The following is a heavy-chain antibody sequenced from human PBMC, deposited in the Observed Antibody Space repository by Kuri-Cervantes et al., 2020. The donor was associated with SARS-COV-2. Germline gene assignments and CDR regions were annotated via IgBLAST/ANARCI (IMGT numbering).Heavy chain of an antibody. J-gene: IGHJ6*03. CDR2: IYYSGST. D-gene: IGHD3-9*01. CDR3: ARLGYDILTGYYCYYYYMDV. CDR1: GGSISSYY. Sequence: SETLSLTCTVSGGSISSYYWSWIRQPPGKGLEWIGYIYYSGSTNYNPSLKSRVTITVDTSKNQFSLKLSTVTAADTAVYYCARLGYDILTGYYCYYYYMDVWGKGTTVTVSS. V-gene: IGHV4-59*01.